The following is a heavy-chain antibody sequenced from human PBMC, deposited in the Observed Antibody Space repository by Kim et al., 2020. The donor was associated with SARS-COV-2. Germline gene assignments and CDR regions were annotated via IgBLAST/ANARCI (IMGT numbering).Heavy chain of an antibody. J-gene: IGHJ4*02. CDR2: T. D-gene: IGHD6-13*01. Sequence: TTHTPALKGRVTISVDTSKNQVSLKLSSVTAADTAVYYCAGGYSSSHLDYWGQGTLVTVSS. V-gene: IGHV4-59*09. CDR3: AGGYSSSHLDY.